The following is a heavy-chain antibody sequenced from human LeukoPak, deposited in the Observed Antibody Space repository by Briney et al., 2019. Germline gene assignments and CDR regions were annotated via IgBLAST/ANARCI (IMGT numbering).Heavy chain of an antibody. J-gene: IGHJ6*03. CDR3: ARGLFGYGPLYYYYLDV. Sequence: SETLSLTCTVSGGSLRSGSYYWSWIRQPAGKGLQWIGRINTSGSTKYNPSLKSRVTISADASENQFSLKLTSVTAADTAVYYCARGLFGYGPLYYYYLDVWGKGTTVTVSS. CDR2: INTSGST. CDR1: GGSLRSGSYY. V-gene: IGHV4-61*02. D-gene: IGHD3-16*01.